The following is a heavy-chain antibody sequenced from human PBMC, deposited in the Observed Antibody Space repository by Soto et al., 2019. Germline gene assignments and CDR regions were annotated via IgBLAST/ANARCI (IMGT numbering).Heavy chain of an antibody. D-gene: IGHD4-17*01. J-gene: IGHJ3*02. CDR3: AKFPATTVVTPGDAFDI. CDR2: ISYDGSNK. CDR1: GFTFSSYG. Sequence: GGSLRLSCAASGFTFSSYGMHWVRQAPGKGLEWVAVISYDGSNKYYADSVKGRFTISRDNSKNTLYLQMNSLRAEDTAVYYCAKFPATTVVTPGDAFDIWGQGTMVTVSS. V-gene: IGHV3-30*18.